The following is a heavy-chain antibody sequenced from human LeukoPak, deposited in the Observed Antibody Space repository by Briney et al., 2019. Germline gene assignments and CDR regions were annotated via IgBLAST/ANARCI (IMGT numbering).Heavy chain of an antibody. CDR1: GGSISSSNW. CDR3: ARETKLMGYSSGLGFNY. V-gene: IGHV4-4*02. D-gene: IGHD6-19*01. J-gene: IGHJ4*02. CDR2: IYHSGST. Sequence: SETLSLTCAVSGGSISSSNWWSWVRQPPGKGLEWIGEIYHSGSTNYNPSLKSRVTISVDKSKNQFSLNLTSVTAADTAVYYCARETKLMGYSSGLGFNYWGQGTLVTVSS.